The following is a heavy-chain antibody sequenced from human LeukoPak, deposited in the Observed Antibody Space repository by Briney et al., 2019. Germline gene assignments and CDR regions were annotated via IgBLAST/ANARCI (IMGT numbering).Heavy chain of an antibody. Sequence: GGSLRLSCAASGFTFSSYEMNWVRQAPGKGLEWVSYISSSGSTIYYADSVKGRFTISRDNAKNSLYLQMNSLRAEDTAVYYCARVCPGYSCKLRGAFDIWGQGTMVTVSS. D-gene: IGHD5-18*01. CDR3: ARVCPGYSCKLRGAFDI. V-gene: IGHV3-48*03. CDR1: GFTFSSYE. J-gene: IGHJ3*02. CDR2: ISSSGSTI.